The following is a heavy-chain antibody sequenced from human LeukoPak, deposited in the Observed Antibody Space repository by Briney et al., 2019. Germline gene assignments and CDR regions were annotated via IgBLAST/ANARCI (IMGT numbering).Heavy chain of an antibody. D-gene: IGHD6-6*01. J-gene: IGHJ3*02. CDR3: ARRSAARDAFDI. Sequence: GGALRLSCAASGFIFRTYWMSWVRQAPGKGLGWVANIKEDGSEKYYVDSGKGRFTISRDNAKNTLYLQMNSLRAEDTAVYYCARRSAARDAFDIWGQGTMVTVSS. CDR1: GFIFRTYW. CDR2: IKEDGSEK. V-gene: IGHV3-7*01.